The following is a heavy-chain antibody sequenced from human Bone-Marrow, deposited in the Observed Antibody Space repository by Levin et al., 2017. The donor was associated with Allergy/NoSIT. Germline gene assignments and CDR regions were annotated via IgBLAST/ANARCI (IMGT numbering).Heavy chain of an antibody. CDR2: ISYDGSFK. CDR1: GFTFSNYG. Sequence: GGSLRLSCAASGFTFSNYGMNWVRQAPGKGLEWVAVISYDGSFKSYAGSVKGRFTISRDSSKNMVYLQMNSLRAEDTAVYYCAKEGGIAPDYWGQGALVTVYS. CDR3: AKEGGIAPDY. V-gene: IGHV3-30*18. J-gene: IGHJ4*02. D-gene: IGHD6-13*01.